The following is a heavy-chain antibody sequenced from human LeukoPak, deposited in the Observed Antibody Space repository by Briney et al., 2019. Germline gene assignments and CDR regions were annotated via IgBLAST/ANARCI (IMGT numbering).Heavy chain of an antibody. D-gene: IGHD6-19*01. CDR3: AREVYSSGWSSFDY. CDR2: IWYDGSTK. J-gene: IGHJ4*02. CDR1: GFIFSHYR. Sequence: GGSLRLSCAASGFIFSHYRMFWVRQAPGKGLERLAVIWYDGSTKYYGDSVKGRFTISRDNSKNTVDLQMNSLSPEDTAVYYCAREVYSSGWSSFDYWGQGTLVTVSS. V-gene: IGHV3-33*07.